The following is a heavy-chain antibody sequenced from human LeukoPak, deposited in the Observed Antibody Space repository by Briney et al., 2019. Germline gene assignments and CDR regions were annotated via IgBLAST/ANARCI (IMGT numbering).Heavy chain of an antibody. CDR1: GFTFSDYY. CDR3: ARDNGAAAVNFDY. D-gene: IGHD6-13*01. CDR2: ISSSGSTI. V-gene: IGHV3-11*04. J-gene: IGHJ4*02. Sequence: GGSLRLSCAASGFTFSDYYMSWIRQAPGKGLEWVSYISSSGSTIHYADSVKGRFTISRDNAKNSLYLQMNSLRAEDTAVYYCARDNGAAAVNFDYWGQGTLVTVSS.